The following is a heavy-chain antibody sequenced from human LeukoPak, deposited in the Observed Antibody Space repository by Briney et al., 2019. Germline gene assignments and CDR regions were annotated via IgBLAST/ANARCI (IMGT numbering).Heavy chain of an antibody. Sequence: SETLSLTCTVSGGSINSYYWSWIRQPPGKGLEWIGYVYYSGSTNYNPSLKSRVTISVDTSKNQFSLKLSSVTAADTAVYYCARDPYSGNYGGWFDPWGQGTLVTVSS. J-gene: IGHJ5*02. V-gene: IGHV4-59*01. CDR1: GGSINSYY. CDR3: ARDPYSGNYGGWFDP. D-gene: IGHD1-26*01. CDR2: VYYSGST.